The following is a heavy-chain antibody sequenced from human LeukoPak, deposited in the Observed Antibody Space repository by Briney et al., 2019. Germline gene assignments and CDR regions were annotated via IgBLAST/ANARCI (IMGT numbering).Heavy chain of an antibody. V-gene: IGHV1-69*04. D-gene: IGHD3-10*01. Sequence: SVKVSCKASGGTFSSYAISWVRQAPGQGLEWTGRIIPILGIANYAQKFQGRVTITADKSTSTAYMELSSLRSEDTAVYYCARDENRVVRAYYYYYGMDVWGQGTTVTVSS. J-gene: IGHJ6*02. CDR3: ARDENRVVRAYYYYYGMDV. CDR1: GGTFSSYA. CDR2: IIPILGIA.